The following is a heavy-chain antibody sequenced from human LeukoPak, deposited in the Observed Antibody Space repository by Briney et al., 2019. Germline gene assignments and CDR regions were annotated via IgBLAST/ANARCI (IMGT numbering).Heavy chain of an antibody. CDR1: GFPFSFYE. CDR2: ISSSSSTI. J-gene: IGHJ4*02. D-gene: IGHD4-17*01. V-gene: IGHV3-48*01. CDR3: ARALTTTFDY. Sequence: PGGPLRLSCAVSGFPFSFYEMNWVRQAPGKGLEWVSYISSSSSTIYYADSVKGRFTISRDNAKNSLYLQMNSLRAEDTAVYYCARALTTTFDYWGQGTLVTVSS.